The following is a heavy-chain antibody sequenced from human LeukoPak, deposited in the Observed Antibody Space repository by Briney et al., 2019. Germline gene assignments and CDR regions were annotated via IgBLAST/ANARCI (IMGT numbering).Heavy chain of an antibody. J-gene: IGHJ3*02. D-gene: IGHD6-13*01. CDR2: INPNSGGT. V-gene: IGHV1-2*06. CDR3: ARDQGIAALDAFDI. Sequence: ASVKVSCKASGHTFTGYYMHWVRQAPGQGLEWMGRINPNSGGTNYAQKFQGRVTMTRDTSISTAYMELSRLRSDDTAVYYCARDQGIAALDAFDIWGQGTMVTVSS. CDR1: GHTFTGYY.